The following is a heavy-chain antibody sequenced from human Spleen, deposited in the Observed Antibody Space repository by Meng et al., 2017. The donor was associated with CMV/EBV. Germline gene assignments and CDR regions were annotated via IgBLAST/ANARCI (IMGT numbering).Heavy chain of an antibody. J-gene: IGHJ6*02. V-gene: IGHV3-49*04. CDR2: IRSKTYSGTT. Sequence: GGSLRLSCTASGFTFGDYAMSWVRQAPGKGLEWVGFIRSKTYSGTTEYAASVNGRFTISRDDSKGIASLQMHSLKTEDTGIYYCARSSSPEYYYYAMDVWGLGTTVTVSS. CDR1: GFTFGDYA. CDR3: ARSSSPEYYYYAMDV.